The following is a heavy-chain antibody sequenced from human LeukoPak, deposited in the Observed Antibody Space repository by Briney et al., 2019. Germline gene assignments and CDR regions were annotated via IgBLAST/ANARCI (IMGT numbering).Heavy chain of an antibody. D-gene: IGHD6-13*01. Sequence: GGSLRLSCAASGFTFSRYAMSWVRQAPGKGLEWVSAISGSGDSTYYADSVKGRFTISRDNSKNTLYLQMNSLRAEDTAVYYCASGLGSQQLVRLQLQEEFDYWGQGTLVTVSS. V-gene: IGHV3-23*01. CDR3: ASGLGSQQLVRLQLQEEFDY. CDR2: ISGSGDST. J-gene: IGHJ4*02. CDR1: GFTFSRYA.